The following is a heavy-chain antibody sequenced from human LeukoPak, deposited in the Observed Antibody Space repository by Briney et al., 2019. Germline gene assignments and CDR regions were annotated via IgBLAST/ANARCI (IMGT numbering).Heavy chain of an antibody. Sequence: GGSLRLSCAASGFTFSSYAMHWVRQAPGKGLEWVAVISYDGSNKYYADSVKGRFTISRDNSKNTLYLQMNSLRAEDTAVYYCARDLRDSSGYYLAGAWGQGTLVTVSS. D-gene: IGHD3-22*01. J-gene: IGHJ5*02. CDR2: ISYDGSNK. CDR3: ARDLRDSSGYYLAGA. CDR1: GFTFSSYA. V-gene: IGHV3-30*01.